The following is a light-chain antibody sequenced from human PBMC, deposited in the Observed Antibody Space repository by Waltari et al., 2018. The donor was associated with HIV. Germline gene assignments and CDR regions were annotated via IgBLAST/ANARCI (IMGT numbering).Light chain of an antibody. Sequence: DIQMTQSPLSLSASVGDRVTITCRASQSISTYLNWYQQKPGRAPKLLIYAASSLQSGVPSKFSGSGSGTDFTLTISSLQPEDFATYYCQQSYSAPFTFGPGTKVDIK. CDR2: AAS. CDR3: QQSYSAPFT. CDR1: QSISTY. V-gene: IGKV1-39*01. J-gene: IGKJ3*01.